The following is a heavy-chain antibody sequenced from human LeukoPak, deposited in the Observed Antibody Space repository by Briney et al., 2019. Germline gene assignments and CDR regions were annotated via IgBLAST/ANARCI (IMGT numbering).Heavy chain of an antibody. V-gene: IGHV3-48*04. J-gene: IGHJ6*02. CDR1: GFTFSSYS. CDR2: ISSSGSTI. Sequence: QSGGSLRLSCAASGFTFSSYSMNWVRQAPGKGLEWVSYISSSGSTIYYADSVKGRFTTYRDNAKNSLYLQMNSLRAEDTAVYYCAKGWYGHYYYYGMDVWGQGTTVTVSS. CDR3: AKGWYGHYYYYGMDV. D-gene: IGHD6-19*01.